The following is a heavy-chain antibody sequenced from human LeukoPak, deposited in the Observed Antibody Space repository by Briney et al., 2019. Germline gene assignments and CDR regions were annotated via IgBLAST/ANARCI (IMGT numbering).Heavy chain of an antibody. CDR1: GFIFNKYG. CDR2: ISGGGGRT. Sequence: GRSLRLSCVASGFIFNKYGMSWVRQAPGKGLEWVSVISGGGGRTYYGDSVKGRFTISRDNSKNTVYLQMNSLRAEDTAVYYCAKDVRDIVVLIDTYIYWGQGTLVTVSS. CDR3: AKDVRDIVVLIDTYIY. J-gene: IGHJ4*02. D-gene: IGHD2-21*01. V-gene: IGHV3-23*01.